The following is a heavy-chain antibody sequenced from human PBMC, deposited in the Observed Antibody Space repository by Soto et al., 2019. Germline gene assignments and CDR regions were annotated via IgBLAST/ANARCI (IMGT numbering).Heavy chain of an antibody. D-gene: IGHD6-13*01. V-gene: IGHV3-30*18. CDR2: ISYDGSNK. Sequence: PGGSLRLSCAGSGFTFSGYGMHWVRQAPGKGLEWVAVISYDGSNKYYADSVKGRFTISRDNSKNTLYLQMNSLRAEDTAVYYCAKDFLDSSRHDWFDPWGQGTLVTVSS. CDR1: GFTFSGYG. CDR3: AKDFLDSSRHDWFDP. J-gene: IGHJ5*02.